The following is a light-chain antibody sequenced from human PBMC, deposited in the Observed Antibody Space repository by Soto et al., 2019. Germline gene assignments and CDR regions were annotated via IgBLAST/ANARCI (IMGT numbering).Light chain of an antibody. Sequence: QSVLTQDASVSGSPGQSITISCTGTSSDIGTYDLVSWYQQHPGKAPKLMIYEVSKRPSGVSNRFSGSKSGNTASLTISGLQAEDEADYYCCSYAGSPYVFGTGTRSPS. V-gene: IGLV2-23*02. CDR3: CSYAGSPYV. CDR2: EVS. J-gene: IGLJ1*01. CDR1: SSDIGTYDL.